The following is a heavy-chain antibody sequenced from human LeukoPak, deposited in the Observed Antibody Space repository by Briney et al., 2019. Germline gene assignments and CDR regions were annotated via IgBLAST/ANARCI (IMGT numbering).Heavy chain of an antibody. V-gene: IGHV3-23*01. CDR3: AKVSTWSKYYFDY. D-gene: IGHD6-13*01. CDR1: GFTFSSYA. CDR2: LSGSAITT. Sequence: GGSLRLSCTASGFTFSSYAMSWVRQAPGKGLEWVSTLSGSAITTYYADSVTGRFTISRDNSKNTLYLRMNSLRAEDTAVYYCAKVSTWSKYYFDYWGQGTLVTVSS. J-gene: IGHJ4*02.